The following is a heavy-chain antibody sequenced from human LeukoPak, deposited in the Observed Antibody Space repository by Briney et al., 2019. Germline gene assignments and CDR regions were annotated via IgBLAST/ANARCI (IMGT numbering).Heavy chain of an antibody. CDR1: GGSISSGGYS. CDR3: ARAIVVVTAMGAFDI. V-gene: IGHV4-30-2*01. CDR2: IYHSGST. D-gene: IGHD2-21*02. Sequence: SETLSLTCAVSGGSISSGGYSWSWLRQPPGKGLEWIGYIYHSGSTYYNPSLKSRVTISVDRSKNQFSLKLSSVTAADTAVYYCARAIVVVTAMGAFDIWGQGTMVTVSS. J-gene: IGHJ3*02.